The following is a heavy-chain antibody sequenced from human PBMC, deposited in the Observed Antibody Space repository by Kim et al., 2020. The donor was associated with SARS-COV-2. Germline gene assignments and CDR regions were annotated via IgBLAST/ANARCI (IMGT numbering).Heavy chain of an antibody. D-gene: IGHD2-15*01. V-gene: IGHV3-7*01. J-gene: IGHJ4*02. Sequence: SGIFYADSVKGRFTISRDNTKNSLYLQMNSLRAGDTAVYYCSKGGRRRFDCWGQGTLVTVSS. CDR3: SKGGRRRFDC. CDR2: SGI.